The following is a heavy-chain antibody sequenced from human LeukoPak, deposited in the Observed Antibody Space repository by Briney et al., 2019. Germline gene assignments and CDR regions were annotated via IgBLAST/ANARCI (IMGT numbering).Heavy chain of an antibody. CDR1: GYTFTGYY. CDR2: INPNSGGT. V-gene: IGHV1-2*02. D-gene: IGHD6-6*01. CDR3: ARTTPRIAARRGCDWFDP. Sequence: GASVKVSCKASGYTFTGYYMHWVRQAPGQGLEWMGWINPNSGGTNYAQKFQGRVTMTRDTSISTAYMELSRLRSDDTAVYYCARTTPRIAARRGCDWFDPWGQGTLVTVSS. J-gene: IGHJ5*02.